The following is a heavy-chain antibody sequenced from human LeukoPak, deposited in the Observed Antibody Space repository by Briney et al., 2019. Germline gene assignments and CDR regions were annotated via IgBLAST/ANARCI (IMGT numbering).Heavy chain of an antibody. CDR3: ARDRGTRGDYYYYGMNA. J-gene: IGHJ6*02. D-gene: IGHD3-10*01. Sequence: ASVKVSCKASGGTFSSYAISWVRQAPGQGLEWMGGIIPIFGTANYAQKFQGRVTITADESTSTAYMELSSLRSEDTAVYYCARDRGTRGDYYYYGMNAWAKGPRSPSP. CDR2: IIPIFGTA. CDR1: GGTFSSYA. V-gene: IGHV1-69*01.